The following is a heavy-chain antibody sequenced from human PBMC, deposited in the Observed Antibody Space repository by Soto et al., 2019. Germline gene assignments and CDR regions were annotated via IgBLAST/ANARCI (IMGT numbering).Heavy chain of an antibody. CDR3: AKAAAAGYSSGLKWYFQQ. CDR1: GFTFSSYG. Sequence: QVQLVESGGGVVQPGRSLRLSCAASGFTFSSYGMHWVRQAPGKGLEWVAVISYDGSNKYYADSVKGRFTISRDNSKNTLYLQMNSLRAEDTAVYYCAKAAAAGYSSGLKWYFQQWGQGTLVTVSS. CDR2: ISYDGSNK. D-gene: IGHD6-19*01. V-gene: IGHV3-30*18. J-gene: IGHJ1*01.